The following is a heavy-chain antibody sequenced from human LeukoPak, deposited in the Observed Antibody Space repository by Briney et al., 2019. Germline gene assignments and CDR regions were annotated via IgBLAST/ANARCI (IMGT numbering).Heavy chain of an antibody. V-gene: IGHV1-3*04. D-gene: IGHD3-22*01. Sequence: GASVKVSCTTSGYTFTNYGMHWVRQAPRQSPEWMGWINTGNGNTKSSQKFQDRVTLTRDTSASTAYMELNSLSSEDTAIYYCARVPLSDASGHYYPHWGQGTLVTVSS. CDR1: GYTFTNYG. CDR2: INTGNGNT. CDR3: ARVPLSDASGHYYPH. J-gene: IGHJ1*01.